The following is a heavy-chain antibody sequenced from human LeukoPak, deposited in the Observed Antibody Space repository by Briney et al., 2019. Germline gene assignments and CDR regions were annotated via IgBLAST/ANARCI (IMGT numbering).Heavy chain of an antibody. CDR3: ARDRGLGSNAWNFPLDF. V-gene: IGHV3-7*01. D-gene: IGHD1-7*01. J-gene: IGHJ4*02. CDR2: IKKDGSET. Sequence: GGSLRLSCAASGFIFSNYWMSWVRQVPGKGLEWVGNIKKDGSETYYVDSVKGRFIISRDNAKNSLFLQMNSLRAEDTAVYYCARDRGLGSNAWNFPLDFWGQGTLVTVSS. CDR1: GFIFSNYW.